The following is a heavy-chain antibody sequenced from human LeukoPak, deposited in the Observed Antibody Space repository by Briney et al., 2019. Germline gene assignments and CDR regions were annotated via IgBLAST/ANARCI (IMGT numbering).Heavy chain of an antibody. D-gene: IGHD3-10*01. CDR3: ARDADGVVDY. CDR2: ISGSGGST. Sequence: GGSLRLSCAASGFTFSNYAMDWVRQAPGKGLEWVSAISGSGGSTYYADSVKGRFTISRDNSKNTLYLQMNSLRAEDAAVYYCARDADGVVDYWGQGALVSVSS. J-gene: IGHJ4*02. V-gene: IGHV3-23*01. CDR1: GFTFSNYA.